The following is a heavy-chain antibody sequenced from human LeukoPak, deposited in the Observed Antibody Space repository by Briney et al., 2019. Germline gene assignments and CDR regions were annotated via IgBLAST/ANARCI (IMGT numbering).Heavy chain of an antibody. J-gene: IGHJ4*02. CDR3: ARPLDSSNNYFDH. CDR1: GFTFSRNA. Sequence: SGGSLRLSCAASGFTFSRNAMNWVRQAPGKGLEWVSFISSSSNYMSYADSVKGRFTISRDNAKNSLYLQMNSLRAEDTAVYYCARPLDSSNNYFDHWGQGTLVTVSA. D-gene: IGHD6-13*01. CDR2: ISSSSNYM. V-gene: IGHV3-21*01.